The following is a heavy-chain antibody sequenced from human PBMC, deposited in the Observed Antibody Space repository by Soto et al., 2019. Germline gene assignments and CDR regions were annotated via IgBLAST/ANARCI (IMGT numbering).Heavy chain of an antibody. CDR2: IFSNDEK. J-gene: IGHJ3*02. Sequence: KESGPVLVKPTETLTLTCTVSGFSLSNARMGVSWIRQPPGKALEWLAHIFSNDEKSYSTSLKSRLTISKDTSKSQVVLTMTNMDPVDTATCYCARILKYYDSSGYPFASFDIWGQGTMVTVSS. CDR1: GFSLSNARMG. V-gene: IGHV2-26*01. D-gene: IGHD3-22*01. CDR3: ARILKYYDSSGYPFASFDI.